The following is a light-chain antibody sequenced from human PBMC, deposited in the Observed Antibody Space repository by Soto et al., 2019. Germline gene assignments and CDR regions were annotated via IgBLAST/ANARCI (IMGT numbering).Light chain of an antibody. CDR2: EVS. CDR3: SSYTSSRVVV. V-gene: IGLV2-14*01. Sequence: QSALTQPASVSGSPGQSITFSCTGTSSDVGGYNYVSWYQQHPGKAPKLMIYEVSNRPSGVSNRFSGSESGNTASLTISGLQAEDEADYYCSSYTSSRVVVFGGGTKLTVL. CDR1: SSDVGGYNY. J-gene: IGLJ2*01.